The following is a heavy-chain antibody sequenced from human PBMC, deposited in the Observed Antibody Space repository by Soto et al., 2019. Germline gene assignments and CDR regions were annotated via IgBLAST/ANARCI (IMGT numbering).Heavy chain of an antibody. V-gene: IGHV5-51*01. CDR3: ARHVREDNTRFLDP. Sequence: EVQLVQSGAEVKKPGESLRISCKGSGYNFTPYWIGWVRQMPGKGLEWMWIIFPHDLSVRYSPSFQGQVTISVDKSITTAYLQWSSLKVTDTATYYCARHVREDNTRFLDPWGQGTLVIVSS. D-gene: IGHD3-3*01. CDR2: IFPHDLSV. CDR1: GYNFTPYW. J-gene: IGHJ5*02.